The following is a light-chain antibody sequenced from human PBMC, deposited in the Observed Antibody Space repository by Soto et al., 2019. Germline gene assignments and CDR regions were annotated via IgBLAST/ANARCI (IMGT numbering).Light chain of an antibody. J-gene: IGKJ1*01. Sequence: DIQMTQSPSSLSPSVGDRVTITCRASQGIGNSLALYQQKPGRVPNLLMYTASTLLSGVPSRFSGSGSGTDFTLTISSLQPEDVATYYCQKYDSAPLTFGQGTKVEIK. CDR1: QGIGNS. CDR3: QKYDSAPLT. V-gene: IGKV1-27*01. CDR2: TAS.